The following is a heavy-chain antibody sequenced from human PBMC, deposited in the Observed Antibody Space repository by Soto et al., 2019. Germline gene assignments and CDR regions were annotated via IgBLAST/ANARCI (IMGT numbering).Heavy chain of an antibody. CDR2: IYPGDSDT. V-gene: IGHV5-51*01. Sequence: GESLKISCKGSGYSFTSYWIGWVRQMPGKGLEWMGIIYPGDSDTRYSPSFQGQVTISADKSISTDYLQWSSLKASDTAMYYGACTVEYSSSWIALDIWGQGTMVTVSS. J-gene: IGHJ3*02. CDR1: GYSFTSYW. CDR3: ACTVEYSSSWIALDI. D-gene: IGHD6-6*01.